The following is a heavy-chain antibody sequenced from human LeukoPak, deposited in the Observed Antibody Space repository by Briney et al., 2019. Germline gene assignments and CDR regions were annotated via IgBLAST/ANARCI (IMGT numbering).Heavy chain of an antibody. CDR1: GFTIDDYA. D-gene: IGHD4-17*01. CDR2: ISWNSGSI. J-gene: IGHJ5*02. Sequence: PGRSLRLSCAASGFTIDDYAMHWVRQAPGKGLEWDSGISWNSGSIGYADSVKGRFTISRDNAKNSLYLQMNSLRAEDTAEYYCARGDDYGDYFARANRFDPWGQGTLVTVSS. V-gene: IGHV3-9*01. CDR3: ARGDDYGDYFARANRFDP.